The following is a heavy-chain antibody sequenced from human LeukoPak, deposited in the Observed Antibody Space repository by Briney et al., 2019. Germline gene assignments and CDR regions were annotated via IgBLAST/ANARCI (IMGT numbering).Heavy chain of an antibody. J-gene: IGHJ6*02. CDR2: TNSDGSSP. Sequence: GGSLRLSCSASGXTFSTYWMHWVRQAPGKGLVWFSCTNSDGSSPSYADSVKGRFTISRDNAKNTVYLQMNSLRAEDTAVYYCARWGSSGWYPMDVWGQGTTVTVSS. D-gene: IGHD6-19*01. CDR3: ARWGSSGWYPMDV. CDR1: GXTFSTYW. V-gene: IGHV3-74*01.